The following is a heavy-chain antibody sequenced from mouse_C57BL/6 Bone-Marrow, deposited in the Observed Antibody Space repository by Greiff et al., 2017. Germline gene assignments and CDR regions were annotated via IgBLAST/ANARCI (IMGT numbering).Heavy chain of an antibody. CDR1: GYTFTSYW. CDR2: IDPSDSYT. CDR3: ALTTV. J-gene: IGHJ2*01. D-gene: IGHD1-1*01. V-gene: IGHV1-69*01. Sequence: QVQLQQPGAELVMPGASVKLSCKASGYTFTSYWMHWVKQRPGQGLEWIGEIDPSDSYTNYNQKFKGKATLTVDKSSSTAYMQLSSLTSEDSAVYYCALTTVWGQGTTLTVSS.